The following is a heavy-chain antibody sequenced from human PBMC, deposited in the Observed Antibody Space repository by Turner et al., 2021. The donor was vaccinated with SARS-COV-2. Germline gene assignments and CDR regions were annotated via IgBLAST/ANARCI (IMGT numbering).Heavy chain of an antibody. CDR2: IYYSGST. CDR1: DGSISSSSYY. J-gene: IGHJ4*02. Sequence: QLQLQESGPGLVKPSETLSLTCTVSDGSISSSSYYWGWIRQPPGKGLEWIGCIYYSGSTYYNPSRKSRVTISVDTAKNQLSLKLSSVTAADTAVYYCARNSPKWYYYDSSGYYDYWGQGTLVTVSS. V-gene: IGHV4-39*01. CDR3: ARNSPKWYYYDSSGYYDY. D-gene: IGHD3-22*01.